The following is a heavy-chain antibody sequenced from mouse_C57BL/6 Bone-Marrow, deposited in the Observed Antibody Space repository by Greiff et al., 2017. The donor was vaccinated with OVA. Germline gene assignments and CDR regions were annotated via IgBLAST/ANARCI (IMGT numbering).Heavy chain of an antibody. V-gene: IGHV14-4*01. Sequence: VQLQQSGAELVRPGASVKLSCTASGFNIKDDYMHWVKQRPEQGLEWIGWIDPENGDTEYASKFQGKATITADTSSNTAYLQLSSLTSEDTAVYYCTREDYYSTLAYWGQGTLVTVSA. D-gene: IGHD2-5*01. J-gene: IGHJ3*01. CDR2: IDPENGDT. CDR3: TREDYYSTLAY. CDR1: GFNIKDDY.